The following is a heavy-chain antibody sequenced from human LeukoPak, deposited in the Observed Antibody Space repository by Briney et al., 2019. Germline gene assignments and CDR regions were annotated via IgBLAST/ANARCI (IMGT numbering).Heavy chain of an antibody. D-gene: IGHD6-19*01. CDR2: IYYSGST. V-gene: IGHV4-39*01. J-gene: IGHJ5*02. Sequence: PSETLSLTCTVSGGSISSSSYYWGWIRQPPGKGLEWIGSIYYSGSTYYNPSLKSRVTISVDTSKNQFSLKLSSVTAADTAVYYCARRGSGWSGWFDPWGQGTLVTVSS. CDR3: ARRGSGWSGWFDP. CDR1: GGSISSSSYY.